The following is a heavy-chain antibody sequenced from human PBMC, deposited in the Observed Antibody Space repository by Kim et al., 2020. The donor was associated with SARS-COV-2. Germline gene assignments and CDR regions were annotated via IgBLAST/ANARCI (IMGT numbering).Heavy chain of an antibody. CDR3: ARVGCSGGSCEPTFDY. D-gene: IGHD2-15*01. J-gene: IGHJ4*02. V-gene: IGHV4-59*01. Sequence: SLKSRVTISVDTSKNQFSLKLSSVTAADTAVYYCARVGCSGGSCEPTFDYWGQGTLVTVSS.